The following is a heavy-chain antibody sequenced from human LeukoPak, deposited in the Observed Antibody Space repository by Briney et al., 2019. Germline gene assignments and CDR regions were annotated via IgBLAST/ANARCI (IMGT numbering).Heavy chain of an antibody. Sequence: GRSLRLSCAASGFSFSSYAMHWVRQAPGKGLEWVAVISYDGSNKYYADSVKGRFTISRDNPKNTLYLQMNSLRAGDTAVYYCARQNKKLWFGEYFDYWGQGTLVTVSS. CDR1: GFSFSSYA. D-gene: IGHD3-10*01. CDR3: ARQNKKLWFGEYFDY. V-gene: IGHV3-30-3*01. CDR2: ISYDGSNK. J-gene: IGHJ4*02.